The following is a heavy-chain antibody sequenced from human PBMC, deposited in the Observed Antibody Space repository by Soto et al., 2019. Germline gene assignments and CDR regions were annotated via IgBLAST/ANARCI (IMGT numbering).Heavy chain of an antibody. CDR2: ISGSGGST. CDR3: SKEKISTSCCNWFDP. J-gene: IGHJ5*02. Sequence: GGSLRLSCAASGFIFSSYAMSWVRQAPGKGLEWVSAISGSGGSTYYANSVKSRITISRDNSKNTHYLQKNNQKAEETKVKNSSKEKISTSCCNWFDPWGQGTLVTVSS. CDR1: GFIFSSYA. V-gene: IGHV3-23*01. D-gene: IGHD2-2*01.